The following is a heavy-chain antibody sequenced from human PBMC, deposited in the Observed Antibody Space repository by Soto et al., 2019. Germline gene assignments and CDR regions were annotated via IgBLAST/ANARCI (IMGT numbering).Heavy chain of an antibody. D-gene: IGHD7-27*01. Sequence: SETLSLTCTVSGGSISSYYWSWIRQPPGKGLEWIGYIYYSGSTNYNPSLKSRVTISVDTSKNQFSLKLSSVTAADTAVYYCARPQLGMGLGAFDIWGQGTMVTVSS. CDR1: GGSISSYY. J-gene: IGHJ3*02. V-gene: IGHV4-59*08. CDR3: ARPQLGMGLGAFDI. CDR2: IYYSGST.